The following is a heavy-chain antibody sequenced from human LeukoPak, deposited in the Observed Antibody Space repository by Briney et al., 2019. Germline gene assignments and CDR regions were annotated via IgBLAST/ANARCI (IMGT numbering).Heavy chain of an antibody. CDR3: ARQGYSAYEILDY. CDR1: GGSISSYY. V-gene: IGHV4-59*08. D-gene: IGHD5-12*01. CDR2: IYYSGSA. Sequence: SETLSLTCTVSGGSISSYYWSWIRQPPGKGLEWIGYIYYSGSANYNPSLKSRVTISVDTSKNQFSLKLGSVTAADTAVYYCARQGYSAYEILDYWGQGTLVTVSS. J-gene: IGHJ4*02.